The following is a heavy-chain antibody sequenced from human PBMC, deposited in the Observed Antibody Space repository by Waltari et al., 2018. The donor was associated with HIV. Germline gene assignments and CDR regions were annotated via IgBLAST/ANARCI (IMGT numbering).Heavy chain of an antibody. Sequence: QVQVVQSGAEVKKPGASVKVSCKASGYTFSRNYMHWVRQAPGQGLEWMGIINPSGGSTSYAQKFQGRVTMTRDTSTSTVYMELSSLRSEDTAVYYCARASISPRWFGSPGDYWGQGTLVTVSS. CDR1: GYTFSRNY. V-gene: IGHV1-46*01. J-gene: IGHJ4*02. CDR3: ARASISPRWFGSPGDY. D-gene: IGHD3-10*01. CDR2: INPSGGST.